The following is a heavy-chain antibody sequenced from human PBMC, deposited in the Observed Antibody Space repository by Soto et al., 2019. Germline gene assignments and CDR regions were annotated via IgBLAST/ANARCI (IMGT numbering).Heavy chain of an antibody. J-gene: IGHJ4*02. CDR1: GFAISRGYY. Sequence: KPSETLSLTCSVSGFAISRGYYWSWVRQPPGKGLEWIGSIYPSVSSYHNPSLATRLRLSIDTSKNRFTLNLASVTAADTALYFCAREKVGTTFFDNWGQGIQVTVSS. D-gene: IGHD1-1*01. CDR3: AREKVGTTFFDN. CDR2: IYPSVSS. V-gene: IGHV4-38-2*02.